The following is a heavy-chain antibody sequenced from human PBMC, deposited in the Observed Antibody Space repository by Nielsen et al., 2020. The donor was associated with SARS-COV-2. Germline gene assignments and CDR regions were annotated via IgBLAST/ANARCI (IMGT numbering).Heavy chain of an antibody. CDR2: VSWKGKSM. J-gene: IGHJ3*01. CDR1: GFTFDDYA. V-gene: IGHV3-9*01. Sequence: SLKISCAASGFTFDDYAMHWVRHAPGKGLEWVSGVSWKGKSMGYADSVKGRFTISRDNAKNSLYLQMNSLRAEDTALYYCAKDTGSTVVSDNAFDVWGQGTMVTVFS. CDR3: AKDTGSTVVSDNAFDV. D-gene: IGHD5/OR15-5a*01.